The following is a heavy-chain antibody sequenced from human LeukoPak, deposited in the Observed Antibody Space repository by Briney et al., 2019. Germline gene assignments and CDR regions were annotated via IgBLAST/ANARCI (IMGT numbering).Heavy chain of an antibody. V-gene: IGHV3-11*01. J-gene: IGHJ5*02. CDR3: AKDRVGEVLLWFGESSNWFDP. Sequence: AGSLGLSCAASGFTFSDYYKSWIRQAQGKGLDRVSYSSSSGSSIYYEDPVKSRCTTSRDNAKNSLYLKMNSLRAEDTAVYYCAKDRVGEVLLWFGESSNWFDPWGQGTLVTVSS. CDR1: GFTFSDYY. CDR2: SSSSGSSI. D-gene: IGHD3-10*01.